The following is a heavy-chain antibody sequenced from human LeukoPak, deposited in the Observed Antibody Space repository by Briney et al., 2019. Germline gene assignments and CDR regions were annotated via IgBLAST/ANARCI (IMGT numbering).Heavy chain of an antibody. CDR1: GFTFSSYA. CDR3: AKDLQELSYYDFWSGYYPYYYYGMDV. V-gene: IGHV3-23*01. D-gene: IGHD3-3*01. J-gene: IGHJ6*02. Sequence: PGGSLRLSCAASGFTFSSYAMSWVRQAPGKGLEWVSAISGSGGSTYYADSVKGRFTISRDNSKNTLYLQMNSLRAEDTAVYYCAKDLQELSYYDFWSGYYPYYYYGMDVWGQGTTVTVSS. CDR2: ISGSGGST.